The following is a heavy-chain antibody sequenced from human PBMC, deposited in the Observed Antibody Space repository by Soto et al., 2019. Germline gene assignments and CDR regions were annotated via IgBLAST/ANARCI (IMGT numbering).Heavy chain of an antibody. CDR3: ARDIGPTYCGGACYLDY. Sequence: GASVKVSCKASGCTFSSYAISWVRQAPGQGLEWMGGIIPIFGTANYAQKFQGRVTITADESTSTAYMELSSLRSEDTAVYYCARDIGPTYCGGACYLDYWGQATLVNVSS. J-gene: IGHJ4*02. CDR1: GCTFSSYA. V-gene: IGHV1-69*13. D-gene: IGHD2-21*02. CDR2: IIPIFGTA.